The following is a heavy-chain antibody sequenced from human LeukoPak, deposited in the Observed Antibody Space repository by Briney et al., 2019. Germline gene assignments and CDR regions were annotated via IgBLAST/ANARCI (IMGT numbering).Heavy chain of an antibody. CDR1: GFTYSDAW. J-gene: IGHJ4*02. CDR3: TTDPMGGYFDY. V-gene: IGHV3-15*01. Sequence: GGSLRLSCAASGFTYSDAWMGWVRQAPGKGLEWVGSIKSKADGGTTDYVAPVKGRFTISRDDSKSTLYLQMNSLKTEDTAVYYCTTDPMGGYFDYWGQGTLVTVSS. D-gene: IGHD3-10*01. CDR2: IKSKADGGTT.